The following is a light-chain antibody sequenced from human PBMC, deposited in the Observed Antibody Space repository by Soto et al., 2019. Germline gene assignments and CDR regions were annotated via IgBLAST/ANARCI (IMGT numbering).Light chain of an antibody. CDR2: DAS. J-gene: IGKJ4*01. Sequence: IVLTQSPATLSLSPGERATLSCRASQSVSRYFAWYQQKPDQTPRLLIYDASYRATGIPAGFSGSWSGTGFTLTITSPEPEDFAVYYCQHCQHYGDSPPLTCGGGTKVDIK. V-gene: IGKV3-11*01. CDR1: QSVSRY. CDR3: QHCQHYGDSPPLT.